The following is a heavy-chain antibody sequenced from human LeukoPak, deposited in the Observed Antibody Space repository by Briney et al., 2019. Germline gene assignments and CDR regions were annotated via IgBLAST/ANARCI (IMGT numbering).Heavy chain of an antibody. Sequence: PGGSLRLSCAASGFTFSSYAIHWVRQGPGKGLEWVAVISFDGNNKYYADSVKGRFTISRDNSKNTLSLQMNSLRPEDTAVYYCARGDGVYVYWGQGTLVTVSS. CDR2: ISFDGNNK. D-gene: IGHD5/OR15-5a*01. J-gene: IGHJ4*02. CDR3: ARGDGVYVY. V-gene: IGHV3-30*14. CDR1: GFTFSSYA.